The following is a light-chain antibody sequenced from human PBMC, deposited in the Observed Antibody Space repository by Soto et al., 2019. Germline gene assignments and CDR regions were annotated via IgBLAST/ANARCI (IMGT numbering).Light chain of an antibody. CDR3: QQYHRYIT. Sequence: DIQMTQSPSTLSASVGDRVTITCRASESIDDWLAWYQQKPGKAPKLLIYTASSLQSGVPARFSGSGSGTEFTLTISSLQPDDFATYYCQQYHRYITFGPGTRREIK. CDR2: TAS. CDR1: ESIDDW. V-gene: IGKV1-5*03. J-gene: IGKJ5*01.